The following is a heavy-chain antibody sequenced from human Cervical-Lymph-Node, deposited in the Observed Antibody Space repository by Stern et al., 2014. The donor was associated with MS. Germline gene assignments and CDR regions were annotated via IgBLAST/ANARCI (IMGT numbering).Heavy chain of an antibody. J-gene: IGHJ6*04. CDR1: GFTFSDYY. CDR2: GSSSGSTI. Sequence: VQLVESGGGLVKPGGSLRLSCAASGFTFSDYYMSWIRQAPGKWLECVSYGSSSGSTIYLADSVKGRFTISRANAKTSLYLQMHSLRAEDTAVYYCARDLASYCYGMEVWGKGTTVTVSS. CDR3: ARDLASYCYGMEV. V-gene: IGHV3-11*01.